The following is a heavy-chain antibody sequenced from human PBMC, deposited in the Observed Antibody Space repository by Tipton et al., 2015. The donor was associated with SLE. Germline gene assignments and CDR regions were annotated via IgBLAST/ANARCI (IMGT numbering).Heavy chain of an antibody. V-gene: IGHV3-48*03. J-gene: IGHJ4*02. Sequence: GSLRLSCAASGFTFSSYDMNWVRQAPGKGLEWVSYISSSGSTIYYADSVKGRFTISRDNAKNSLHLQMNSLRAEDTAVYYCARAPAGGYGGFDYWGQGTLVTVSS. CDR3: ARAPAGGYGGFDY. CDR2: ISSSGSTI. CDR1: GFTFSSYD. D-gene: IGHD5-12*01.